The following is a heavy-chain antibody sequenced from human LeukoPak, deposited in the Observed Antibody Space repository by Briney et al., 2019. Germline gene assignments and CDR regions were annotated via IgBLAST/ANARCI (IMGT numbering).Heavy chain of an antibody. CDR1: GGSISSGGYS. V-gene: IGHV4-30-2*01. CDR3: ARARADILTGQYHFDY. CDR2: IYHSGST. J-gene: IGHJ4*02. D-gene: IGHD3-9*01. Sequence: TLSLTCAVSGGSISSGGYSWSWIRQPPGKGLEWIGYIYHSGSTYYNPSLKSRVTISVDRSKNQFSLKLSSVTAADTAVYYCARARADILTGQYHFDYWGQGTLVTVSS.